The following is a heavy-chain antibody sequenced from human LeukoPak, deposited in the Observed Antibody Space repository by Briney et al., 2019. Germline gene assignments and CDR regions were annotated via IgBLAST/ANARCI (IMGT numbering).Heavy chain of an antibody. V-gene: IGHV3-11*06. CDR3: ARVQREDSPYFDY. Sequence: PGGSLRLSCAASGFTFSDYYMSWIRQAPGKGLEWVSYISSSSSYTNYADSVKGRFTISRDNAKNSLYLQMNSLRAEDTAVYYCARVQREDSPYFDYWGQGTLVTVSS. J-gene: IGHJ4*02. D-gene: IGHD3-22*01. CDR1: GFTFSDYY. CDR2: ISSSSSYT.